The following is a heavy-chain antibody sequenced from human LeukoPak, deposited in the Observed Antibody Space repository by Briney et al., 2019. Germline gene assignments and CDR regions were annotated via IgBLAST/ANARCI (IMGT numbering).Heavy chain of an antibody. D-gene: IGHD3-16*01. CDR2: TYYTSQWYN. CDR1: GDSVSGNTVA. CDR3: AREFENRFTY. V-gene: IGHV6-1*01. Sequence: SRTLSLTCVISGDSVSGNTVAWNWIRQSPSRGLEWLGRTYYTSQWYNDYAVSVKSRITISPDTTKNQFSLQLNSVTPEDTAVYYCAREFENRFTYWGQGTLVTVSS. J-gene: IGHJ4*02.